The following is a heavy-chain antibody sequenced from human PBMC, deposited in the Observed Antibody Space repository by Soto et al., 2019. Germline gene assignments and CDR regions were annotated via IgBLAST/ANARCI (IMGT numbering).Heavy chain of an antibody. J-gene: IGHJ4*02. Sequence: PSDTLSLTCAVYGGSFIGSYWTWIRQPPGTGLEWIGEINHSGSTNYNPSLKSRVTISVDTSKNQFSLKLTSVTAADTAVYYCARDKITGLFDYWGQGTLVTVS. CDR3: ARDKITGLFDY. D-gene: IGHD2-8*02. CDR2: INHSGST. V-gene: IGHV4-34*01. CDR1: GGSFIGSY.